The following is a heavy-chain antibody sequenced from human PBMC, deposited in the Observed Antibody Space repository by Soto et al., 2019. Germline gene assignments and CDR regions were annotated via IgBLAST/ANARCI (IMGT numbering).Heavy chain of an antibody. Sequence: EVQLVESGGGLVQPGGSLRLSCAASGLTFTRYSMNWVRQAPGKGLEWVSSISSTTNYIYYGDSMKGRFTISRDNAKNSLYLEMNSLRAEDTAVYYCARESEDLTSNFDYWGQGTLVTVSS. CDR1: GLTFTRYS. J-gene: IGHJ4*02. CDR2: ISSTTNYI. V-gene: IGHV3-21*06. CDR3: ARESEDLTSNFDY.